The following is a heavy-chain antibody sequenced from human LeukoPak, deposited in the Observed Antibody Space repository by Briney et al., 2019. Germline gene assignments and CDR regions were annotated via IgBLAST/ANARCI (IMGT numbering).Heavy chain of an antibody. J-gene: IGHJ4*02. CDR1: GFTFSHYG. CDR2: ISYDGSNK. V-gene: IGHV3-30*03. CDR3: ARDGGYSTNFDY. D-gene: IGHD6-13*01. Sequence: GGSLRLSCAASGFTFSHYGVHWVRQAPGKGLEWVAVISYDGSNKYYADSVKGRFTISRDNAKNSLYLQMNSLRAEDTAVYYCARDGGYSTNFDYWGQGTLITVSS.